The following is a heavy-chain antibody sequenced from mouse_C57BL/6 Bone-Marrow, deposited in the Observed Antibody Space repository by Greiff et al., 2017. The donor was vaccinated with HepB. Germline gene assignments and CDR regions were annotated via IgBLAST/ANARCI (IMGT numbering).Heavy chain of an antibody. D-gene: IGHD2-1*01. Sequence: VQLKQSGPELVKPGASVKISCKASGYSFTGYYMNWVKQSPEKSLEWIGEINPSTGGTTYNQKFKAKATLTVDKSSSTAYMQLKSLTSEDSAVYYCARGSYGNYAYFDYWGQGTTLTVSS. CDR3: ARGSYGNYAYFDY. V-gene: IGHV1-42*01. CDR2: INPSTGGT. J-gene: IGHJ2*01. CDR1: GYSFTGYY.